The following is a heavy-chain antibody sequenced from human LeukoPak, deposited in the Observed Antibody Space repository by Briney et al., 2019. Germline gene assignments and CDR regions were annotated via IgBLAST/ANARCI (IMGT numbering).Heavy chain of an antibody. V-gene: IGHV4-59*01. Sequence: SETLSLTCTVSGGSINNYYWSWIRQPPGKGLEWIGYIYHSGSTNYNPSLKGRVTLSVDTSKSQFSLKLSSVTTADTAVYYCARGNNYFDYWGQGTLVTVSS. CDR3: ARGNNYFDY. CDR2: IYHSGST. CDR1: GGSINNYY. D-gene: IGHD1/OR15-1a*01. J-gene: IGHJ4*02.